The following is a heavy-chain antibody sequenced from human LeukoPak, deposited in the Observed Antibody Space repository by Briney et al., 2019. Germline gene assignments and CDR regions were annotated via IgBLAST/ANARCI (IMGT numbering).Heavy chain of an antibody. V-gene: IGHV3-33*01. Sequence: GTSLRRSCAASGFSFSSYLMHWVRQAPGKGLEWVALIGFDVSRKYYGDSVKGRFTISRDNSKNTLYLQMNSLSDEDTAVYFCARERLENCHDDSCPDAFDIWGQGTMVTVSS. CDR2: IGFDVSRK. CDR1: GFSFSSYL. CDR3: ARERLENCHDDSCPDAFDI. D-gene: IGHD2-15*01. J-gene: IGHJ3*02.